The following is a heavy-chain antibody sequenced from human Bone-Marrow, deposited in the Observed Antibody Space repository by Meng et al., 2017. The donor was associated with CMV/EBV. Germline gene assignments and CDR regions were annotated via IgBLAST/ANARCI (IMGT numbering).Heavy chain of an antibody. D-gene: IGHD6-6*01. J-gene: IGHJ6*02. CDR1: GFTFSHYG. V-gene: IGHV3-30*02. CDR2: IQYDGKIK. CDR3: ARDASIAAPGYYYGMDV. Sequence: GGSLRLSCTMSGFTFSHYGIHWVRQAPGKGLEWVAYIQYDGKIKYYADSVKGRFTISRDNAKNSLYLQMNSLRAEDTAVYYCARDASIAAPGYYYGMDVCGQGTTVTVSS.